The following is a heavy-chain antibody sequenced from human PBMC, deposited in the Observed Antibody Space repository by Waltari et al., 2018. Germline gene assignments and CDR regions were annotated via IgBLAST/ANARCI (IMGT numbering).Heavy chain of an antibody. J-gene: IGHJ4*02. CDR1: GYFFTNFG. CDR2: TKTKTGNP. D-gene: IGHD3-16*01. Sequence: QAQLVQSGSELKKPGASVRISCRASGYFFTNFGLNWVRLAPSRGLEWMGLTKTKTGNPTYAQGFRGRFVFSLDTSVSTASLQISSLKAEDTAVYYCARGIQLWGRGSWYFDNWGQGTLVTVSS. V-gene: IGHV7-4-1*02. CDR3: ARGIQLWGRGSWYFDN.